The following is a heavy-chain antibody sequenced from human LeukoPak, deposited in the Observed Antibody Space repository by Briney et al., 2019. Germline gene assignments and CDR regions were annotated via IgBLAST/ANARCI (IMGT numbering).Heavy chain of an antibody. J-gene: IGHJ4*02. CDR3: AKDLVVVVAAAYYFDY. CDR1: GFTFDDSA. V-gene: IGHV3-30*02. CDR2: IRYDGSNK. Sequence: GGSLRLSCAASGFTFDDSAMHWVRQAPGKGLEWVAFIRYDGSNKYYADSVKGRFTISRDNSKNTLYLQMNSLRAEDTAVYYCAKDLVVVVAAAYYFDYWGQGTLVTVSS. D-gene: IGHD2-15*01.